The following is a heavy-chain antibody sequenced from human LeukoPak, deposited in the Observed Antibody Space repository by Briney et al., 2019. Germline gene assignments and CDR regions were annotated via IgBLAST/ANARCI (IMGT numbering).Heavy chain of an antibody. CDR2: IHYSGNT. V-gene: IGHV4-59*01. Sequence: SETXSLTCSVSGGSISTYYWSWIRQXPGKGLEWIGYIHYSGNTNYNPSLKSRVTISVDTSKNQFSLKVSSVTAADTAVYYCAREGTAGTNLNWFDSWGQGTLVTVSS. CDR1: GGSISTYY. D-gene: IGHD1-1*01. CDR3: AREGTAGTNLNWFDS. J-gene: IGHJ5*01.